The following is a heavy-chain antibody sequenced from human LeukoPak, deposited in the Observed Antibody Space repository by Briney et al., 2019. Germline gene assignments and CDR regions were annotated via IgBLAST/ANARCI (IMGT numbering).Heavy chain of an antibody. D-gene: IGHD3-9*01. Sequence: GGSLRLSCAASGFTFSDYYMSWIRQAPGKGLEWVSYISSSGSTIYYADSVKGRFTISRDNAKNSLYLQMNSLRAEDTAVYYCARASAITITRYYFDYWGQGTLVTVSS. CDR3: ARASAITITRYYFDY. CDR1: GFTFSDYY. CDR2: ISSSGSTI. V-gene: IGHV3-11*04. J-gene: IGHJ4*02.